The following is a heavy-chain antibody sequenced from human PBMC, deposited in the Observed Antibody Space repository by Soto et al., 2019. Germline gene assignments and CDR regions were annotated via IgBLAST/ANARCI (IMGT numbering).Heavy chain of an antibody. CDR3: ARGPNSDC. J-gene: IGHJ4*02. V-gene: IGHV3-53*01. D-gene: IGHD2-21*01. CDR2: IYSGGNP. Sequence: EERLVQSGGGLVQPGGSLRLSCAASGFSVGGNYMSWVRQAPGKGLELVSLIYSGGNPFYAASMKGRFTLSRYNPNNMLYLQMDSLRAEDTAVYYCARGPNSDCWGQGTLVIVSS. CDR1: GFSVGGNY.